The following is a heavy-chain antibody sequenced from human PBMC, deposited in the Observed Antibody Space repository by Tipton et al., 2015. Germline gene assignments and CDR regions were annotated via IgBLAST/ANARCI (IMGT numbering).Heavy chain of an antibody. J-gene: IGHJ4*02. CDR1: GVSISPSY. CDR2: ISHTGTT. CDR3: ARGSYHSSGYWAFDY. V-gene: IGHV4-59*01. Sequence: TLSLTCTVSGVSISPSYWTWIRQPPGKGLEWIGYISHTGTTNYSPSLKRRVTISLDTSKNQFSLRLTSVIAADTAVYYCARGSYHSSGYWAFDYWGQGTLVTVSS. D-gene: IGHD3-22*01.